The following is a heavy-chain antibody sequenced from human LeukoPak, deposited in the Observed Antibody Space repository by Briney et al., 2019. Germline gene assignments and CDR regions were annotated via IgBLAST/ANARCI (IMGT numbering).Heavy chain of an antibody. Sequence: PGGSLRLSCAASGFTFSSYEMNWVRQAPGKGLEWVPYISSSDTTTYYTDSVKGRFTISRDNAKNSLYLQMNSLRAEDTAVYYCAGRPRNGYRIDYWGQGTLVTVSS. V-gene: IGHV3-48*03. CDR2: ISSSDTTT. CDR1: GFTFSSYE. CDR3: AGRPRNGYRIDY. D-gene: IGHD5-18*01. J-gene: IGHJ4*02.